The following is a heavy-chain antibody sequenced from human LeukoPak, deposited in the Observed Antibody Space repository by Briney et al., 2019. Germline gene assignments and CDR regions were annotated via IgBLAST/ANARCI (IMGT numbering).Heavy chain of an antibody. V-gene: IGHV3-64D*06. Sequence: GGSLRLSCSASGFTFSSYAMHWVRQAPGKGLEYVSAISSNGGSTYYADSVKGRFTISRDNSKNTLCLQMSSLRAEDTAVYYCVKGSYSNYGMDVWGQGTTVTVSS. CDR2: ISSNGGST. CDR1: GFTFSSYA. CDR3: VKGSYSNYGMDV. J-gene: IGHJ6*02. D-gene: IGHD3-10*01.